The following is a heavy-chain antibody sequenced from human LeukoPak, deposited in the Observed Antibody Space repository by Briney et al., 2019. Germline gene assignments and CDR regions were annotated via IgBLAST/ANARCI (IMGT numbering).Heavy chain of an antibody. D-gene: IGHD3-22*01. CDR3: AKLQYYYDSSGYYGGFDY. V-gene: IGHV3-23*01. CDR2: TSGSGGST. J-gene: IGHJ4*02. CDR1: GFTFSSYA. Sequence: PGGSLRLSCAASGFTFSSYAMSWVRQAPGKGLEWVSATSGSGGSTYYADSVKGRFTISRDNSKNTLYLQMNSLRAEDTAVYYCAKLQYYYDSSGYYGGFDYWGQGTLVTVSS.